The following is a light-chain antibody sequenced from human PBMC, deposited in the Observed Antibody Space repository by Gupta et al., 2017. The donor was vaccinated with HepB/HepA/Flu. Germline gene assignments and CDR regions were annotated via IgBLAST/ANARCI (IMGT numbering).Light chain of an antibody. CDR2: DVS. J-gene: IGLJ3*02. CDR3: SSVTTSSTWV. CDR1: SSDIGSDNY. V-gene: IGLV2-14*01. Sequence: QSALTQPASVSESPGQSITISCTGTSSDIGSDNYVSWYQQHPGKAPNLIIFDVSNRPAGLSNRFSGSKSGNTASLTISGLQAEDEADYYCSSVTTSSTWVFGGGTKLTVL.